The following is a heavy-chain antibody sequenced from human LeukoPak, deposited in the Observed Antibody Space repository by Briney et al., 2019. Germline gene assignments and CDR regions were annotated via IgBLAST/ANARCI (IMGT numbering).Heavy chain of an antibody. Sequence: GGSLRLSCAASGFTFSSYGMHWVRQAPGKGLEWVAFIRYDGSNKYYADSVKGRFTISRDNSKNTLYLQMNSLRAEDTAVYYCAKDSVGWQQLVSDYFDYWGQGTLVTVSS. D-gene: IGHD6-13*01. CDR1: GFTFSSYG. J-gene: IGHJ4*02. CDR2: IRYDGSNK. CDR3: AKDSVGWQQLVSDYFDY. V-gene: IGHV3-30*02.